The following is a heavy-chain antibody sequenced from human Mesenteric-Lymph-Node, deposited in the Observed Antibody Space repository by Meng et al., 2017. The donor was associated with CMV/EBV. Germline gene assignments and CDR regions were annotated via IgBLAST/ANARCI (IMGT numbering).Heavy chain of an antibody. D-gene: IGHD4-23*01. V-gene: IGHV4-34*01. CDR1: CGSLSGYY. CDR2: INHSGST. J-gene: IGHJ4*02. Sequence: LQYWGARLFKPSCTLPLTRAVYCGSLSGYYWSWIRQPPGKGLEWIGEINHSGSTNYNPSLKSRVTISVDTSKNQFSLKLSSVTAADTAVYYCARHQRWLKSEGGFNYWGQGTLVTVSS. CDR3: ARHQRWLKSEGGFNY.